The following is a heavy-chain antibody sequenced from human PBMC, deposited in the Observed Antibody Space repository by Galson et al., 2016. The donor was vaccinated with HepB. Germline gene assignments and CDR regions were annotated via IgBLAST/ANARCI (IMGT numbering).Heavy chain of an antibody. J-gene: IGHJ4*02. V-gene: IGHV3-64D*06. Sequence: SLRLSCAASGFTFSLYAMHWVRQAPGKGLEYVSAISGNGGSTYYADPVKGRFTISRDNSKNTLYLQMSSLRTEDTAVYYCVKGGGYSSGWYKGAFDYWGQGTLVTVSS. D-gene: IGHD6-19*01. CDR1: GFTFSLYA. CDR3: VKGGGYSSGWYKGAFDY. CDR2: ISGNGGST.